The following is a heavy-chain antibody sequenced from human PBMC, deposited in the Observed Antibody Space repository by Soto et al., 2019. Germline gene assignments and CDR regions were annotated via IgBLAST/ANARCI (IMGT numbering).Heavy chain of an antibody. J-gene: IGHJ6*02. Sequence: ASVKVSCKASGYTFTSYGISWVRQAPGQGLEWMGWISAYNGNTNYAQKLQGRVTMTTDTSTSTAYMELRSLRSDDTAVYYCASDVPGIWLGSYYGMDFWGQGTMVTVSS. CDR3: ASDVPGIWLGSYYGMDF. V-gene: IGHV1-18*04. CDR1: GYTFTSYG. CDR2: ISAYNGNT. D-gene: IGHD3-10*01.